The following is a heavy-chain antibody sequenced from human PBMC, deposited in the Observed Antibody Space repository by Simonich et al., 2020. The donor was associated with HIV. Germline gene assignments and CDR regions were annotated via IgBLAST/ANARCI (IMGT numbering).Heavy chain of an antibody. D-gene: IGHD3-10*01. J-gene: IGHJ4*02. Sequence: EVQLVESGGGLVQPGRSLRLSCAASGFTFDDYAMHWVRQAPGKGLGWVSGMSGNSGSIGYADSVKGRFTISRDNAKNSLYLQMNSLRAEETALYYCAKDKGAYYGSGSPVYWGQGTLVTVSS. CDR2: MSGNSGSI. V-gene: IGHV3-9*01. CDR1: GFTFDDYA. CDR3: AKDKGAYYGSGSPVY.